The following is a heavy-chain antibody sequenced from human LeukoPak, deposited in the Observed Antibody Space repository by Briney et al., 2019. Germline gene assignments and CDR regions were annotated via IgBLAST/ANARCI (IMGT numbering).Heavy chain of an antibody. Sequence: GGSLRLSCSASGFTFRNYVMHWVRQAPGKGLEYVAAINRNGGSTYYADSVKGRFTISRDNSKNTLYLQMSSLRAEDTAVYLCVKDLRSDFMGVLSRYLSYWGQGTLVTVSS. CDR3: VKDLRSDFMGVLSRYLSY. V-gene: IGHV3-64D*09. CDR2: INRNGGST. J-gene: IGHJ4*02. D-gene: IGHD2/OR15-2a*01. CDR1: GFTFRNYV.